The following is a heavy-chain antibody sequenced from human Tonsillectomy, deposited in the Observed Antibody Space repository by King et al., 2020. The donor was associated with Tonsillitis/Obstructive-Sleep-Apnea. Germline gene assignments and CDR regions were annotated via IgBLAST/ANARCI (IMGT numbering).Heavy chain of an antibody. V-gene: IGHV5-51*01. CDR2: IYPGDSDT. J-gene: IGHJ4*02. CDR3: ARTGGAARPFDY. D-gene: IGHD6-6*01. CDR1: GYSFTSYC. Sequence: VQLVESGSEVKKPGESLKISCQASGYSFTSYCIAWVRQMPGRGLEWMGIIYPGDSDTRYSPSFQGQVTISADKSISPAYLQWSSLQASDTAMYYCARTGGAARPFDYWGQGTLVPVSS.